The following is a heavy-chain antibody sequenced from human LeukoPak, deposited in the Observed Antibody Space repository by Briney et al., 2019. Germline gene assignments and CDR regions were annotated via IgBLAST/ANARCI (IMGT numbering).Heavy chain of an antibody. V-gene: IGHV4-61*01. J-gene: IGHJ5*02. D-gene: IGHD6-13*01. CDR3: ARDGVAAAAGRFDP. CDR2: IYYSGST. CDR1: GGSISSSSYY. Sequence: PSETLSLTCTVSGGSISSSSYYWGWIRQPPGKGLEWIGYIYYSGSTNYNPSLKSRVTISVDTSKNQFSLKLSSVTAADTAVYYCARDGVAAAAGRFDPWGQGTLVTVSS.